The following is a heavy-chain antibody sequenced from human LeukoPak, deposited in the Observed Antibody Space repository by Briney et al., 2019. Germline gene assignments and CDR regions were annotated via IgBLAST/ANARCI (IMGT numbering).Heavy chain of an antibody. Sequence: PGGSLRLSCAASGFTFSSYWMSWVRQAPGKGLEWVANIKQDGSEKYYVDSEKGRFTISRDNAKNSLYLQMNSPRAEDTAVYYCARGTKDYDFWSGYYYGMDVWGQGTTVTVSS. D-gene: IGHD3-3*01. V-gene: IGHV3-7*05. CDR1: GFTFSSYW. CDR3: ARGTKDYDFWSGYYYGMDV. J-gene: IGHJ6*02. CDR2: IKQDGSEK.